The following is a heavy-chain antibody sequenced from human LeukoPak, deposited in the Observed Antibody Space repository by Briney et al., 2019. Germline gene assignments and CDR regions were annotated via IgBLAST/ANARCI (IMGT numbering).Heavy chain of an antibody. CDR3: ARDLAGILYYYYGMDV. D-gene: IGHD6-13*01. J-gene: IGHJ6*02. CDR1: GFTFSSYA. CDR2: ISYDGSNK. V-gene: IGHV3-30-3*01. Sequence: GGSPRLSCAASGFTFSSYAMHWVRQAPGKGLEWVAVISYDGSNKYYADSVKGRFTISRDNSKNTLYLQMNSLRAEDTAVYYCARDLAGILYYYYGMDVWGQGTTVTVSS.